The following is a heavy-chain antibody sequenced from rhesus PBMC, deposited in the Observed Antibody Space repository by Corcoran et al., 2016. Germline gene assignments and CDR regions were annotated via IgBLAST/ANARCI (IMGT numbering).Heavy chain of an antibody. D-gene: IGHD6-25*01. CDR1: GFTFSSYG. V-gene: IGHV3S5*01. Sequence: EVQLVESGGGLVQPGGSLRLSCAASGFTFSSYGMSWVRQAPGKGLEWVSYIRNGGSNTYYADSVKGRFTNSKDNSKNTLSLQMNSLRAEETAVYYCAKDGRGGWNFYDYWGQGVLVTVSS. J-gene: IGHJ4*01. CDR3: AKDGRGGWNFYDY. CDR2: IRNGGSNT.